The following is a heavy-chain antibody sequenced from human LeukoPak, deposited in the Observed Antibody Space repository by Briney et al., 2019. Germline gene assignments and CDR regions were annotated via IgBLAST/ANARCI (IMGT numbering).Heavy chain of an antibody. J-gene: IGHJ4*02. D-gene: IGHD1-26*01. V-gene: IGHV3-30*02. CDR3: ARGHRAGELGDY. CDR2: IRYDGSNK. CDR1: GFTFSSYG. Sequence: GGSLRLSCAASGFTFSSYGMHWVRQAPGKGLEWVAFIRYDGSNKYYADSVKGRFTISRDNSKNTLYLQMNSLRSEDTAVYYCARGHRAGELGDYWGQGTLVTVSS.